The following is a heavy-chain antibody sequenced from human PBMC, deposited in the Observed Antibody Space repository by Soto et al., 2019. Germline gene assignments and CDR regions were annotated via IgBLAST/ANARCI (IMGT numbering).Heavy chain of an antibody. J-gene: IGHJ4*02. V-gene: IGHV3-21*01. Sequence: PGGSLGLSCAASGDTFCSYGVDGVRKATGKGLEWVSSISSSSSYIYYADSVKGRFTISRDNAKNSLYLQMNSLRAEDTAVYYCARDQPGYSYGYGLGYWGQGTLVTVSS. CDR2: ISSSSSYI. CDR3: ARDQPGYSYGYGLGY. CDR1: GDTFCSYG. D-gene: IGHD5-18*01.